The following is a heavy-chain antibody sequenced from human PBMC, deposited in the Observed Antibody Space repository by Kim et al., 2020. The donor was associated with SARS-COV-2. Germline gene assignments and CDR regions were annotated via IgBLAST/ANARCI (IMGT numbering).Heavy chain of an antibody. CDR3: ARVRLTYYYGSGSDAFDI. J-gene: IGHJ3*02. D-gene: IGHD3-10*01. CDR2: ISYDGSNK. V-gene: IGHV3-30*04. CDR1: GFTFSSYA. Sequence: GGSLRLSCAASGFTFSSYAMHWVRQAPGKGLEWVAVISYDGSNKYYADSVKGRFTISRDNSKNTLYLQMNSLRAEDTAVYYCARVRLTYYYGSGSDAFDIWGQGTMVTVSS.